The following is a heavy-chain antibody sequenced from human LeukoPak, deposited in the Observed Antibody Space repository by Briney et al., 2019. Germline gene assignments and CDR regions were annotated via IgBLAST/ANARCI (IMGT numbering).Heavy chain of an antibody. J-gene: IGHJ4*02. V-gene: IGHV1-46*01. CDR1: GYTFTSYY. CDR3: ARAPYCSGGSCSHFDY. Sequence: GASVKVSCKASGYTFTSYYMHWVRQAPGQGLEWMGIINPSGGSTSYAQKFQGRVTMTRDTSTSTVYMELSSLRSEDTAVYYRARAPYCSGGSCSHFDYWGQGTLVTVS. D-gene: IGHD2-15*01. CDR2: INPSGGST.